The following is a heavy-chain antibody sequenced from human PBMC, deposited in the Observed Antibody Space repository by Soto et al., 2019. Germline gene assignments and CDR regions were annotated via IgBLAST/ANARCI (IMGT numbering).Heavy chain of an antibody. D-gene: IGHD3-10*01. J-gene: IGHJ5*02. CDR3: ARRPGSWFDP. V-gene: IGHV5-51*01. CDR1: GYSFTTSW. CDR2: IFPSDSDT. Sequence: GESLKISCKASGYSFTTSWIGWVRQMPGKGLECMGIIFPSDSDTRYSPSFQGQVTISVDKSICTAYLQWSSLKASDTAMYYCARRPGSWFDPWGQGTLVTVSS.